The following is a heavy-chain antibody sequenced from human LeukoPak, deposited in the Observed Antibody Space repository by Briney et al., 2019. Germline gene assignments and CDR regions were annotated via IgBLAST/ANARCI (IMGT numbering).Heavy chain of an antibody. CDR3: AKASWSWELLGYFDY. CDR1: GFTFSSYG. V-gene: IGHV3-30*18. D-gene: IGHD1-26*01. Sequence: GGSLRLSCAASGFTFSSYGMHWVRQAPGKGLEWVAVISYDGSNKYYADSVKGRFTISRDNSKNTLYLQMNSLRAEDTAVYYCAKASWSWELLGYFDYWGQGTLVTVSS. J-gene: IGHJ4*02. CDR2: ISYDGSNK.